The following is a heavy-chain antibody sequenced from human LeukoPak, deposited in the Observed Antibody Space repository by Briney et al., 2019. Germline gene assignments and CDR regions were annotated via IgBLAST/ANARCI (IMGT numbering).Heavy chain of an antibody. Sequence: ASVKVSRKVSGGTFSSYAISWVRQAPGQGLEWMGGIIPIFGTANYAQKFQGRVTITTDESTSTAYMELSSLRSEDTAVYYCARDRGTTFDAFDIWGQGTMVTVSS. J-gene: IGHJ3*02. V-gene: IGHV1-69*05. CDR1: GGTFSSYA. CDR2: IIPIFGTA. CDR3: ARDRGTTFDAFDI. D-gene: IGHD1-14*01.